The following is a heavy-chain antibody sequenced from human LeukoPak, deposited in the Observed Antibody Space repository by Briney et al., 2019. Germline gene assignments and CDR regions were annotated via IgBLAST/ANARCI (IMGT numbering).Heavy chain of an antibody. V-gene: IGHV1-24*01. CDR1: GYTLTELS. J-gene: IGHJ4*02. Sequence: GASVKVSCKVSGYTLTELSMHWVRQAPGKGLEWMGGFDPEDGETIYAQKFQGRVTMTEDTSTDTAYMELSSLRSEDTAVYYRATEQYLYCSGGSCSDYWGQGTLVTVSS. CDR2: FDPEDGET. CDR3: ATEQYLYCSGGSCSDY. D-gene: IGHD2-15*01.